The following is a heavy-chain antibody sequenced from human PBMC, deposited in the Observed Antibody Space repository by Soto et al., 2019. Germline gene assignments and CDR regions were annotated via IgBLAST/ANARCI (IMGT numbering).Heavy chain of an antibody. D-gene: IGHD3-3*01. V-gene: IGHV3-7*01. Sequence: QSGGCLRLSCAASGFTFSSYWMSWVRQAPGKGLEWVANIKQDGSEKYYVDSVKGRFTISRDNAKNSLYLQMNSPRAEDTAVYYCARDFGNYDRRVYYDFWSGPAHYYYYMDVWGKGTTVTVSS. CDR1: GFTFSSYW. J-gene: IGHJ6*03. CDR3: ARDFGNYDRRVYYDFWSGPAHYYYYMDV. CDR2: IKQDGSEK.